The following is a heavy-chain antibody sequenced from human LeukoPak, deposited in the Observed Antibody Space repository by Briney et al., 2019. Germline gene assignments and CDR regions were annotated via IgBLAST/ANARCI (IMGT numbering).Heavy chain of an antibody. Sequence: PGRPLRLSCAASGFTFDDYAMHWVRQAPGKGLEWVSGISWNSGSIGYADSVKGRFTISRDNAKNSLYLQMNSLRAEDTALYYCANEYGDPNAFDIWGQGTMVTVSS. CDR3: ANEYGDPNAFDI. J-gene: IGHJ3*02. CDR1: GFTFDDYA. V-gene: IGHV3-9*01. CDR2: ISWNSGSI. D-gene: IGHD4-17*01.